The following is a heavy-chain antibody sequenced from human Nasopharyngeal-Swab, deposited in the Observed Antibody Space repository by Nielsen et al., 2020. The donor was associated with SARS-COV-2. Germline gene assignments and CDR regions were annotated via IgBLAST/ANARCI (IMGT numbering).Heavy chain of an antibody. CDR1: GFTFSDYY. D-gene: IGHD4-17*01. V-gene: IGHV3-11*05. Sequence: GESLKISCAASGFTFSDYYMSWIRQAPGKGLEWVSYISSSSSYTNYADSVKGRFTISRDNSKNTLYLQMNSLRAEDTAVYYCAKGNQGAVTTIYYYYYYMDVWGKGTTVTVSS. CDR2: ISSSSSYT. CDR3: AKGNQGAVTTIYYYYYYMDV. J-gene: IGHJ6*03.